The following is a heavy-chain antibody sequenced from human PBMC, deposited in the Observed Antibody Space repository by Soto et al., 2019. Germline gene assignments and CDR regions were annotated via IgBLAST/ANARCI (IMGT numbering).Heavy chain of an antibody. CDR2: VRDKTDGGTP. CDR1: GFSFGDYA. V-gene: IGHV3-49*03. D-gene: IGHD3-10*01. Sequence: GGSLRLSCTASGFSFGDYAMSWFRQAPGKGLEWGGLVRDKTDGGTPDYAAPVKGRFTISRDDSKSTLYLQLNNLKTEDTAVYYCATGVGGVWGQGTMVTVSS. J-gene: IGHJ3*01. CDR3: ATGVGGV.